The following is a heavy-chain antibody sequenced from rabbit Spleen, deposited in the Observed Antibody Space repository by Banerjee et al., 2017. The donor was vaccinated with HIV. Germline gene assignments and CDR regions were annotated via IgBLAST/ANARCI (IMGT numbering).Heavy chain of an antibody. CDR2: IDPVFGIS. V-gene: IGHV1S7*01. CDR1: GFDFSSYY. CDR3: VREVAAKFSL. D-gene: IGHD4-1*01. J-gene: IGHJ4*01. Sequence: QLVESGGGLVQPGGSLKLSCKASGFDFSSYYMNWVRQAPGKGLEWIGYIDPVFGISYYANWVNGRFTISSHNAQNTLFLQLNSLTAADTATYFCVREVAAKFSLWGPGTLVTVS.